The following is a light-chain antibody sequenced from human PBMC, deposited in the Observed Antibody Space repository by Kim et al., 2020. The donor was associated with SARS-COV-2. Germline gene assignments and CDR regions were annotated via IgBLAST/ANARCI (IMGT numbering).Light chain of an antibody. CDR1: SIGSKS. CDR3: QVWDSSGDHRVV. Sequence: SYELTQPPSVSVAPGKTARITCGGSSIGSKSVHWYQQMPGQAPVLVISYDSDRPSGIPERFSGSNSGNTATLTISRVEAGYEAGYYCQVWDSSGDHRVVF. CDR2: YDS. J-gene: IGLJ2*01. V-gene: IGLV3-21*04.